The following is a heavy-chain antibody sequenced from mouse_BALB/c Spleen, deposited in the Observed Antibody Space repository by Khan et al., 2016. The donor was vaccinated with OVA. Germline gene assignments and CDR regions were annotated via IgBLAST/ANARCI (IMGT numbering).Heavy chain of an antibody. CDR3: ARWFTY. J-gene: IGHJ3*01. Sequence: EVQLVETGPGLVKPSQSLSLTCTVTGYSITSDYAWNWIRQLPGNKLEWMGYINYSGGTSDLPSLKSRISITRDTSKNQFFLQLKSVTTEDSATYYCARWFTYWGQGTLVTVS. CDR2: INYSGGT. CDR1: GYSITSDYA. V-gene: IGHV3-2*02.